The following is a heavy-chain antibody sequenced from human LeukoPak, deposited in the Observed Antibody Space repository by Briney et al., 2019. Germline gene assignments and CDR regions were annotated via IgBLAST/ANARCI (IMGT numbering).Heavy chain of an antibody. CDR1: GFTFSSYS. J-gene: IGHJ2*01. D-gene: IGHD6-13*01. CDR2: ISSGSIYT. CDR3: ARDRIAAAGARWYFDL. Sequence: SGGSLRLSCAASGFTFSSYSMNWVRQAPGKGLEWVSSISSGSIYTYYADSVKGRFTISRDNAKNSLYLQMNSLRAEDTAVYYCARDRIAAAGARWYFDLWGRGTLVTVSS. V-gene: IGHV3-21*06.